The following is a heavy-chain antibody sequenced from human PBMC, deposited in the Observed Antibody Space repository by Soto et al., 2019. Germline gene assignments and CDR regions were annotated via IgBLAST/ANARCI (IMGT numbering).Heavy chain of an antibody. V-gene: IGHV3-53*01. J-gene: IGHJ5*02. CDR2: TYSGGNP. CDR1: GFSVGGNY. CDR3: ARGHNSDT. Sequence: GGSLRLSCAASGFSVGGNYMSWARLAPGKGLECVSLTYSGGNPYYADSVRGRFTLSRDNSENTLYLQMNSLRVEDTAVYFCARGHNSDTWGQGTLVTVSS.